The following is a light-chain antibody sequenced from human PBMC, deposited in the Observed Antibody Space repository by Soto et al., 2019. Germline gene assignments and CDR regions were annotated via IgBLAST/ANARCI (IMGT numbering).Light chain of an antibody. CDR2: EVS. CDR3: SSYTSSSSVV. Sequence: QSVLTQPPSVSGSPGQSVTISCTGTSSDVGSYNRVSWYQQPPRTAPRLMIYEVSNRPSGVPDRFSGSKSGNTASLTISGLQAEDEADYYCSSYTSSSSVVFAEGPSSPS. J-gene: IGLJ2*01. V-gene: IGLV2-18*02. CDR1: SSDVGSYNR.